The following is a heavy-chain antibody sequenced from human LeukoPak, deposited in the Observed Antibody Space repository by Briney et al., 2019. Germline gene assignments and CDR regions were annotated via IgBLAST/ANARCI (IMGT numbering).Heavy chain of an antibody. CDR3: AKEIVPPSGYYFDY. CDR2: ISDSGVNT. CDR1: GFTFSNSA. D-gene: IGHD6-6*01. Sequence: GGSLRLSCAASGFTFSNSAMSWVRQAPGKRLEWVSSISDSGVNTYYADSVKGRFTIFRDNSKNTLYLQMNSLRVEDTAVYYCAKEIVPPSGYYFDYWGQGTLVTVSS. V-gene: IGHV3-23*01. J-gene: IGHJ4*02.